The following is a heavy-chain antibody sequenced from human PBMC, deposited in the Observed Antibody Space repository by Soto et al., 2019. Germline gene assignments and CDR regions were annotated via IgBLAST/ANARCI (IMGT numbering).Heavy chain of an antibody. D-gene: IGHD4-4*01. CDR2: ICYNGNT. CDR1: GAVIEDDC. Sequence: SETLSLTCTVSGAVIEDDCWTWIRQAPGQGLEWLGNICYNGNTKYSPSLQGRVIITRDVSKNQFFLSLTSVTASDTAVYYCARAHPSNLVCDKWGQGALVTVSP. CDR3: ARAHPSNLVCDK. J-gene: IGHJ4*01. V-gene: IGHV4-59*01.